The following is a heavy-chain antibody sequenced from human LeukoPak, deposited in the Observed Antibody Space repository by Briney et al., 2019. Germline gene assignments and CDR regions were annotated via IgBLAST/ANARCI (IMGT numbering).Heavy chain of an antibody. CDR1: GFTFSSYS. CDR3: ARDSPVLVPNAFDI. Sequence: GGSLRLSCAASGFTFSSYSMNWVRQAPGKGLEWVSYISSSSSTIYYADSVKGRFTISRDNAKNSLYLQMNSLRAEDTAVYYCARDSPVLVPNAFDIWGQGTMVTVSS. CDR2: ISSSSSTI. J-gene: IGHJ3*02. V-gene: IGHV3-48*01. D-gene: IGHD6-6*01.